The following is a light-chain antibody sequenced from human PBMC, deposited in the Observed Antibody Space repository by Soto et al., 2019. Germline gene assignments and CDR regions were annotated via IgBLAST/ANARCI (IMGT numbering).Light chain of an antibody. CDR2: AAS. J-gene: IGKJ1*01. V-gene: IGKV1-27*01. CDR1: QDIVNY. Sequence: DIQMTQSPSSLSASVGDRVTITCRASQDIVNYLAWYQQKPGKVPKLLIYAASTLQSGVPSRFSGSASGTDFTLTISGLQPEDVATDYCQKYNRAPWTFGQGTKVEIK. CDR3: QKYNRAPWT.